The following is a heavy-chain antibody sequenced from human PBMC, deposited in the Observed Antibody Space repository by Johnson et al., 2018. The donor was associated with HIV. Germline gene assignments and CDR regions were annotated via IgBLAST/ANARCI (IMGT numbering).Heavy chain of an antibody. Sequence: VRLVEFGGGLIQPGGSLRLSCAASGFTVSSNYMSWVRQAPGKGLEWVSVIYSGGSTYYADSVKGRFTISRDNSKNTLYLQMNSLRAEDTAVYYCARSLIAAADAFDIWGQGTMVTVSS. J-gene: IGHJ3*02. D-gene: IGHD6-13*01. CDR3: ARSLIAAADAFDI. CDR1: GFTVSSNY. V-gene: IGHV3-53*01. CDR2: IYSGGST.